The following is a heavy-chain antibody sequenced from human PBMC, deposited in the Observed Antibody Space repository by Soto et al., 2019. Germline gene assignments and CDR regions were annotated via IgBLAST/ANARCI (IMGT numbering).Heavy chain of an antibody. D-gene: IGHD4-4*01. V-gene: IGHV3-48*04. Sequence: GGSLRLSCAASGFTFSSYSMNWVRQAPGKGLEWVSYISSSSTIYYADSVKGRFTISRDNAKNSLYLQMNSLRAEDTAVYYCARDWGDYSYYYYYYMDVWGKGTTVTVSS. CDR3: ARDWGDYSYYYYYYMDV. CDR1: GFTFSSYS. CDR2: ISSSSTI. J-gene: IGHJ6*03.